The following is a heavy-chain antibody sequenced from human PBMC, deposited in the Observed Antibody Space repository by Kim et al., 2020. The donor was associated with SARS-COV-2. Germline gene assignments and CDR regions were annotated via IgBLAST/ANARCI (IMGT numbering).Heavy chain of an antibody. D-gene: IGHD3-22*01. J-gene: IGHJ5*02. CDR1: GFTFSSYS. CDR3: ARDTGNLMGLRRSSGYYP. CDR2: ISSSSSYI. Sequence: GGSLRLSCAASGFTFSSYSMNWVRQAPGKGLEWVSSISSSSSYIYYADSVKGRFTISRDNAKNSLYLQMNSLRAEDTAVYYCARDTGNLMGLRRSSGYYPWGQGTLVTVSS. V-gene: IGHV3-21*01.